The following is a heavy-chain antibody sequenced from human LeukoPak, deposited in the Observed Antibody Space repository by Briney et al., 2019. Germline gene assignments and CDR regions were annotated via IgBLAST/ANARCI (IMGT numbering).Heavy chain of an antibody. V-gene: IGHV1-8*01. J-gene: IGHJ6*02. CDR2: MNPNSGNT. Sequence: ASVKVSCKASGYTFTSYDINWVRQATGQGLEWMGWMNPNSGNTGYAQKFQGRVTMTRNTSISTAYMELSSLRSEDTAVYYCAAPVVPAAGADLGTPYYYYGMDVWGQGTTVTVSS. D-gene: IGHD2-2*01. CDR1: GYTFTSYD. CDR3: AAPVVPAAGADLGTPYYYYGMDV.